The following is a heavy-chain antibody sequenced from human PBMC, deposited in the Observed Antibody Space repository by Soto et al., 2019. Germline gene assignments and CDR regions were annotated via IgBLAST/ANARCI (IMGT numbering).Heavy chain of an antibody. V-gene: IGHV3-33*01. CDR3: ARDVILPIASPDAFDI. D-gene: IGHD1-26*01. CDR1: GFTFSRHA. CDR2: IKSDGGDK. J-gene: IGHJ3*02. Sequence: PGGSLRLSCAASGFTFSRHAMHWVRQGPGQGLEWVALIKSDGGDKYYADSVKGRFTISRDNSKDTLYLQMNSLRAEDTVLYYCARDVILPIASPDAFDIWGQGTMVTVSS.